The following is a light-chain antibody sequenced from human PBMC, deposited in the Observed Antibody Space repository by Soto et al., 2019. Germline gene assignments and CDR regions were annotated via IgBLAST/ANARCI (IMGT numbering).Light chain of an antibody. J-gene: IGLJ1*01. CDR3: SSYAASSNLGL. Sequence: QSVLTQPPSASGSPGQSVTISCTGTTSDVGSYDYVSWYQQHPGKAPKMMIYEVSKRPSGVPDRFSGSKSGNTASLTVSGLQAEDEADYYCSSYAASSNLGLFGYGTRSPS. CDR1: TSDVGSYDY. V-gene: IGLV2-8*01. CDR2: EVS.